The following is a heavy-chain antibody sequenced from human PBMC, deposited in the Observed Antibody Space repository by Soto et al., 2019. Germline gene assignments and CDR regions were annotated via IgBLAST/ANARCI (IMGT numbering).Heavy chain of an antibody. CDR2: IIPIFGTA. CDR1: GGTFSSYA. Sequence: SMKVSRTASGGTFSSYAISWVRQDHGQGLEWMGGIIPIFGTANYAQKFQGRVTITADESKNSLYLQMNSLRAEDTAVYYCARDSYSSSWYRRKTTTPFDYWGQGTLVTVSS. V-gene: IGHV1-69*01. J-gene: IGHJ4*02. CDR3: ARDSYSSSWYRRKTTTPFDY. D-gene: IGHD6-13*01.